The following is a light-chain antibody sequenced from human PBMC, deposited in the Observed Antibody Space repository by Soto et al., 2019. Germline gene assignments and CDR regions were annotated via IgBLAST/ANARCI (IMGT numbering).Light chain of an antibody. CDR2: GVS. V-gene: IGKV3-20*01. Sequence: ENVLTQSPGTLSLSPGERATLSCSASQSVGISYLDWYQQKPGQSPRLLIYGVSSRATGIPDRVSGSGSGTDFTLTISRLEPEDFAVYYCQQYGSAITCGQGPRL. CDR1: QSVGISY. J-gene: IGKJ5*01. CDR3: QQYGSAIT.